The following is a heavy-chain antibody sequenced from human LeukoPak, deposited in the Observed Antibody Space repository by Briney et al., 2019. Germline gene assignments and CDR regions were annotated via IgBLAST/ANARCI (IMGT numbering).Heavy chain of an antibody. CDR2: IYYTGNT. D-gene: IGHD3/OR15-3a*01. J-gene: IGHJ4*02. CDR3: ARQTGSGLFTLP. V-gene: IGHV4-39*01. CDR1: GGSITSSTYY. Sequence: SETLSLTCTVSGGSITSSTYYWGWVRQPPGKGLEWIGSIYYTGNTYYNASLKSRVTISIDTSKNQISLRLTSVTATDTAMYYCARQTGSGLFTLPGGQGTLVTVSS.